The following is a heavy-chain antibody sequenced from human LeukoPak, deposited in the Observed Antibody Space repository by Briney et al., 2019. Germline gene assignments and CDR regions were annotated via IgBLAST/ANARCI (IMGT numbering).Heavy chain of an antibody. Sequence: PSETLSLTCTVSGGSISSYYWIWLRQPPGKGLEGIGYIYYSGRTNYNPSLKSRVTISADTSKNQFSLKLSSVTAADTAVYYCASSSSRYYYYYYMDGWGKGTTVTVSS. CDR1: GGSISSYY. D-gene: IGHD6-6*01. J-gene: IGHJ6*03. CDR2: IYYSGRT. V-gene: IGHV4-59*01. CDR3: ASSSSRYYYYYYMDG.